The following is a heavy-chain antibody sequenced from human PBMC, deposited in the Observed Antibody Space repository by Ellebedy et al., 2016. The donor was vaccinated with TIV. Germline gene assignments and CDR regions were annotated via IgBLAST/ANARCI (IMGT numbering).Heavy chain of an antibody. V-gene: IGHV3-23*01. J-gene: IGHJ4*02. CDR2: ISGSAAST. CDR3: AKATDPYCGGDCYYDY. Sequence: GESLKISCAASGLTFSNYAMSWVRQAPGKGLEWVSAISGSAASTYYAYSVKGRFTISRDNSKNTLYLQMNRLRAEDKALYYCAKATDPYCGGDCYYDYWGQGTLVAVSS. D-gene: IGHD2-21*02. CDR1: GLTFSNYA.